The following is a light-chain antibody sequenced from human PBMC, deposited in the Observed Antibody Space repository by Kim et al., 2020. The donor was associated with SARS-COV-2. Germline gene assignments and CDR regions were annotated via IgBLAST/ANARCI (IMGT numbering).Light chain of an antibody. CDR2: GAS. CDR1: QSIISSY. CDR3: QQYGSSPPYT. V-gene: IGKV3-20*01. Sequence: PGERATLSCRASQSIISSYLVWYQQKPGQAPRLLIYGASSRATGIPDRFSGSGSGTDFTLTISRLEPEDFAVYYCQQYGSSPPYTFGQGTKLEI. J-gene: IGKJ2*01.